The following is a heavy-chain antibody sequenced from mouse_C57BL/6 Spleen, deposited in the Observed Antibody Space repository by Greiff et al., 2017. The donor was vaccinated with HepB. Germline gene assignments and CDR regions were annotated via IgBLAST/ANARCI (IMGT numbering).Heavy chain of an antibody. CDR2: INPNNGGT. CDR3: ASERFYYDYNAMDY. Sequence: EVQLQQSGPELVKPGASVKISCKASGYTFTDYYMNWVKQSHGKSLEWIGDINPNNGGTSYNQKFKGKATLTVDKSSSTAYMELRSLTSEDSAVYYCASERFYYDYNAMDYWGQGTSVTVSS. J-gene: IGHJ4*01. D-gene: IGHD2-1*01. CDR1: GYTFTDYY. V-gene: IGHV1-26*01.